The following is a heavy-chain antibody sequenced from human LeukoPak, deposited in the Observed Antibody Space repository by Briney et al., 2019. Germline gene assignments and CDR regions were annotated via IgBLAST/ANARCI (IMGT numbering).Heavy chain of an antibody. CDR2: IPYDGSNK. J-gene: IGHJ4*02. V-gene: IGHV3-30-3*01. D-gene: IGHD6-19*01. CDR3: ARGGVYSSGSYYLYYFDY. CDR1: GFTFSSYA. Sequence: GGSLRLSCVASGFTFSSYAMHWVRQAPGKGLEWVALIPYDGSNKYYADSVKGRFTISRDNSKNTLYLQMSSLRAEDTAVYYCARGGVYSSGSYYLYYFDYWGQGTLVTVSS.